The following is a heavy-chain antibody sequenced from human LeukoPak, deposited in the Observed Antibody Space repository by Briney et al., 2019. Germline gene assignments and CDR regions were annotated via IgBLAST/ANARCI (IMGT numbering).Heavy chain of an antibody. CDR3: ARVSPSGYCSSTSCYGWFDP. V-gene: IGHV1-69*13. J-gene: IGHJ5*02. CDR1: GGTFSSYA. Sequence: SVRVSCKASGGTFSSYAISWVRQAPGQGLEWMGGIIPIFGTANYAQKFQGRVTITADESTSTAYMELSSLRSEDTAVYYCARVSPSGYCSSTSCYGWFDPWGQGTLVTVSS. CDR2: IIPIFGTA. D-gene: IGHD2-2*01.